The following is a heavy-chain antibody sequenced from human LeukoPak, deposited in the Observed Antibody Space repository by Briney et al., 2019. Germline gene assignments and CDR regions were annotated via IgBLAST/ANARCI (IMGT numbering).Heavy chain of an antibody. CDR2: IIAYNGNT. J-gene: IGHJ4*02. V-gene: IGHV1-18*01. D-gene: IGHD6-13*01. CDR1: GYSFTTYG. CDR3: ARYSSSWYLYEY. Sequence: ASVKVSCMASGYSFTTYGFSWMRQAPGQGLEWMGIIAYNGNTYYAENLQGRVTMTTDSSTNTAYMELRNLRSDDTAVYYCARYSSSWYLYEYWGQGTLVTVSS.